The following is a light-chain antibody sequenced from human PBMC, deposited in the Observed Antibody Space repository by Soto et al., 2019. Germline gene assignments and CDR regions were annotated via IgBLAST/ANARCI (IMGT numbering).Light chain of an antibody. CDR3: QHLSNWLGT. CDR2: DAS. J-gene: IGKJ3*01. Sequence: EIVLTQSPATLSLSPGERATLSCRASQSVGSFLAWYQQKSGQTPRLLIYDASNRAPGIPARFSGSGSGTDFTLPISSLEPEDFAVYYCQHLSNWLGTFGPGTKVDIK. CDR1: QSVGSF. V-gene: IGKV3-11*01.